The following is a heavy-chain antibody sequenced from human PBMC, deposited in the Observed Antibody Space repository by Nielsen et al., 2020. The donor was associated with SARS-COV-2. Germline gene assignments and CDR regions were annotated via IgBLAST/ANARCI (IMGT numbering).Heavy chain of an antibody. Sequence: GESLKISCAASGFTFSSYWMSWVRQAPGKGLEWVANIKQDGSEKYYVDSVKGRFTISRDNAKNSLYLQMNSLRAEDTAVYYCAREGRLLRDGYNAWGQGTLVTVSP. V-gene: IGHV3-7*01. CDR3: AREGRLLRDGYNA. D-gene: IGHD5-24*01. CDR2: IKQDGSEK. J-gene: IGHJ5*02. CDR1: GFTFSSYW.